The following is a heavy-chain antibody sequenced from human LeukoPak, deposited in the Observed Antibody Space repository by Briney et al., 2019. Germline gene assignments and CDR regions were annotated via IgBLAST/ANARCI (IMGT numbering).Heavy chain of an antibody. CDR3: ARGSDYSSSWYPYYYYYYMDV. Sequence: PSETLSLTSAVYVGSFSGYYWSCSRQRPGKGLWWIWEINHSGSNNYTPSRKSRVPISVDTSKNQFSMKLSSVTAADTAVYYCARGSDYSSSWYPYYYYYYMDVWGKGTTVTVSS. CDR2: INHSGSN. V-gene: IGHV4-34*01. D-gene: IGHD6-13*01. J-gene: IGHJ6*03. CDR1: VGSFSGYY.